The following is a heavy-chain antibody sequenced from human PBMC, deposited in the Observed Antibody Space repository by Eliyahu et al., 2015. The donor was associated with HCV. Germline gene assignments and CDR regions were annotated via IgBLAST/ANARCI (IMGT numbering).Heavy chain of an antibody. CDR2: IDWDGSST. Sequence: VQLVESGGDVVQPGGSXRXXCAAFGFTFNDNTXXWVRQTPGKGLEWVSLIDWDGSSTYYADSVKGRFTISRDNSKNSLYLQMNSLRIEDTALYYCAKDYPNSYSMDAWGQGTTVTVSS. CDR3: AKDYPNSYSMDA. J-gene: IGHJ6*02. V-gene: IGHV3-43*01. D-gene: IGHD2-15*01. CDR1: GFTFNDNT.